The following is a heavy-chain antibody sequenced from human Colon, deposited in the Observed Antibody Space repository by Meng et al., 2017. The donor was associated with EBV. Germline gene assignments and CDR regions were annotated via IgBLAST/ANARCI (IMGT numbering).Heavy chain of an antibody. CDR1: GFTFSSSA. CDR3: ATALY. Sequence: EVQLVGCGGGLVLPGGSLRLSCAASGFTFSSSALSWVRQAPGRGLEWVSTISGSGLSTYYADSVKGRFTISRDNSKNTLYLQMNSLRAEDTALYYCATALYWGQGTLVTVSS. D-gene: IGHD2-15*01. CDR2: ISGSGLST. V-gene: IGHV3-23*04. J-gene: IGHJ4*02.